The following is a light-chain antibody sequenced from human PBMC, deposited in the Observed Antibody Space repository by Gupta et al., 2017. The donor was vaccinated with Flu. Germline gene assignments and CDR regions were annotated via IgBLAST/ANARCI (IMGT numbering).Light chain of an antibody. CDR2: GAS. Sequence: PATLSVSPGERATRSCRASQSVSSDLAWYQQKPGQAPRLLIYGASTRATGFPARFSGSGSGTEFTLTISSRQSEAFAVYYCQQNNNCPHTFGQGTKLEIK. CDR1: QSVSSD. CDR3: QQNNNCPHT. J-gene: IGKJ2*01. V-gene: IGKV3-15*01.